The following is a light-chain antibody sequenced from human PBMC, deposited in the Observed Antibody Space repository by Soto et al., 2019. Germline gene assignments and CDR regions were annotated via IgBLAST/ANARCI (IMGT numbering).Light chain of an antibody. CDR3: SSYAGSNNFPYV. V-gene: IGLV2-8*01. Sequence: QSALTQPPSASGSPRQSVTISCTGTSSDVGGYNYVSWYQQHPGKAPKLMIYEVSKRPSGVPDRFSGSKSGNTASLTVSGLQAEDEADYYCSSYAGSNNFPYVFGTGTKLTVL. CDR2: EVS. CDR1: SSDVGGYNY. J-gene: IGLJ1*01.